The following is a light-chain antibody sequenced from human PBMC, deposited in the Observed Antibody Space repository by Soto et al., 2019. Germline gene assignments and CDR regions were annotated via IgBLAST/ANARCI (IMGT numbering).Light chain of an antibody. CDR1: QSVSSNY. J-gene: IGKJ1*01. CDR3: QQYGSSPT. CDR2: DVS. Sequence: ESVLTQSPGTLSLSPGERATLSCRSSQSVSSNYLAWYQQKPDQAPRLVIYDVSGRATGIPDRVSGSGSGTDFALTISGLEPEDFAVYDCQQYGSSPTFRQGHKLEIQ. V-gene: IGKV3-20*01.